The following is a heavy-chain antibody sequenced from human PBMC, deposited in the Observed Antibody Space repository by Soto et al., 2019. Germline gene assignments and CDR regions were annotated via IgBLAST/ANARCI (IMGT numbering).Heavy chain of an antibody. J-gene: IGHJ6*02. V-gene: IGHV4-34*01. CDR3: ARGRSNLDV. CDR2: IHHSEST. Sequence: SGTLSLTCAVYGGPISDYYWTWIRQPPGKGLEWIGEIHHSESTKYNPSLKSRVTMSVDTSKHQFSLMLRSVTAADTAVYYCARGRSNLDVWGQGTTVTVSS. CDR1: GGPISDYY.